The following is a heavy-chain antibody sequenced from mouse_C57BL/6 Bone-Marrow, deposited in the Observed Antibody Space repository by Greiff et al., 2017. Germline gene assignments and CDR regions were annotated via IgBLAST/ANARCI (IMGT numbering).Heavy chain of an antibody. J-gene: IGHJ3*01. Sequence: EVQLQESGGGLVKPGGSLKISCAASGFTFSSSAMSWVRQTPEKRLEWVATISDGGSYTYYPDNVKGRFTISRDNAKNNLYLQMSHLKSKDTAMYYCASDDYDAWFAYWGQGTLVTVSA. CDR2: ISDGGSYT. D-gene: IGHD2-4*01. V-gene: IGHV5-4*01. CDR3: ASDDYDAWFAY. CDR1: GFTFSSSA.